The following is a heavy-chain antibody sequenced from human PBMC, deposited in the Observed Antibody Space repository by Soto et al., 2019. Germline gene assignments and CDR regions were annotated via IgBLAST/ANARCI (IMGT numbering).Heavy chain of an antibody. D-gene: IGHD3-3*01. Sequence: GGSLRLSCAASGFTFSSYAMHWVRQAPGKGLEWVAVISYDGSNKFYADSVKGRFTISRDNSKSTLYLQMNSLRAEDTAVYYCARDPYGFLEWLAIDYWGQGTLVTVSS. V-gene: IGHV3-30-3*01. CDR2: ISYDGSNK. CDR3: ARDPYGFLEWLAIDY. CDR1: GFTFSSYA. J-gene: IGHJ4*02.